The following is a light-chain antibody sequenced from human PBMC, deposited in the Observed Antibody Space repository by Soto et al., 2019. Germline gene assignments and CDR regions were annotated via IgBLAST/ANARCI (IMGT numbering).Light chain of an antibody. J-gene: IGKJ2*01. CDR1: QSVSSGY. CDR2: GAS. Sequence: EIVLTQSPGTLSLSPGERATLSCRASQSVSSGYLAWYQQKPGQAPRLLIYGASSRATGIPDRFSGSGSGKDFSLTISRLEPEDFAVYYCQQYGRSRYTFGQGTKLEIK. CDR3: QQYGRSRYT. V-gene: IGKV3-20*01.